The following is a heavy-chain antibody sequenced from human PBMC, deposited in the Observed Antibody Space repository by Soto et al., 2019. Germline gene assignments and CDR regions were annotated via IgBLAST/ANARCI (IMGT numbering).Heavy chain of an antibody. J-gene: IGHJ4*02. CDR3: AREPQLVASVATGFDS. V-gene: IGHV3-48*02. D-gene: IGHD2-15*01. Sequence: EVELVESGGGLVQPGGSLRLSCAASGFPFSTYSMSWVRQAPGKGLEWISYISASTLTTFYADSVKGRFTISRDTAENSLYIQMYSLRDEDTAGYYCAREPQLVASVATGFDSWGQGTLVTVSS. CDR1: GFPFSTYS. CDR2: ISASTLTT.